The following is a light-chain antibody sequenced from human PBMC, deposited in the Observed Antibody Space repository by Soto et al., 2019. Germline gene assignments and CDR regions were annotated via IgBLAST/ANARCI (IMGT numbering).Light chain of an antibody. CDR3: QQHYHLPT. Sequence: ESVLMQSTSTLSLSPGERATLSCRASERLSSAYLAWYQQKPGQSPRLLIYDASKRATGIPARFSGSGSGTDFTLTISSLEPEDFAIYYCQQHYHLPTFGQGTRLEIK. CDR1: ERLSSAY. CDR2: DAS. V-gene: IGKV3-11*01. J-gene: IGKJ5*01.